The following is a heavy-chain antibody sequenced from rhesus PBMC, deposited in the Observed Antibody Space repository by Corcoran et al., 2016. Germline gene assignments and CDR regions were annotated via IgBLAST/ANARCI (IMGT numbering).Heavy chain of an antibody. J-gene: IGHJ3*01. CDR2: IINKADGQPT. V-gene: IGHV3-58*01. Sequence: EAQLMESGGGLVQPGGSLRLSCAASGFTFSDYHMRWVRQAPGKVLEWVGLIINKADGQPTDYTLSVKGRVTISRDDSKSITYLQMNNLKTEDTAVYYCARGGWGDYDAFDFWGQGLRVTVSS. D-gene: IGHD3-34*01. CDR1: GFTFSDYH. CDR3: ARGGWGDYDAFDF.